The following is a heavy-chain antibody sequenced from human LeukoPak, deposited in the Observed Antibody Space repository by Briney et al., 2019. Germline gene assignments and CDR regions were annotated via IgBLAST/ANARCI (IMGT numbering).Heavy chain of an antibody. V-gene: IGHV3-48*04. Sequence: GGSLRLSCAASGFTFSSYSMNWVRQAPGKGLEWVSSISSSGSTIYYADSVKGRFTISRDNAKNSLYLQMNSLRAEDTAVYYCAREPVVVTAIYYYYYYMDVWGKGTTVTVSS. D-gene: IGHD2-21*02. J-gene: IGHJ6*03. CDR3: AREPVVVTAIYYYYYYMDV. CDR1: GFTFSSYS. CDR2: ISSSGSTI.